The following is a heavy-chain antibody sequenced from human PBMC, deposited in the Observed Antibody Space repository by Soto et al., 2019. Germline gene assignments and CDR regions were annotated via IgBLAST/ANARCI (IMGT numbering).Heavy chain of an antibody. V-gene: IGHV1-69*13. CDR1: GGTFSSYA. D-gene: IGHD5-18*01. CDR3: AREGPMVTNWFDH. CDR2: IILIFGTA. Sequence: SVKVSCKASGGTFSSYAISWVRQAPGQGLEWMGGIILIFGTANYAQKFQGRVTITADESTSTAYMELSSLRSEDTAVYYCAREGPMVTNWFDHWGQGTLVTVSS. J-gene: IGHJ5*02.